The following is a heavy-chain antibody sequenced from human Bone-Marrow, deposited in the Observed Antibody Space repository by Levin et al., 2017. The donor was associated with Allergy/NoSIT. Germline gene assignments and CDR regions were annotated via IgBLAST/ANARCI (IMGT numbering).Heavy chain of an antibody. CDR3: ARAVRGSWGDYYGMDV. CDR2: FYYSGDI. Sequence: SETLSLTCGVSGDSLSSGGNSWSWIRQPPGKGLEWIGYFYYSGDISYNPSLKSRVTISVDRSKNQFSLNLRSVTAADTAVYFCARAVRGSWGDYYGMDVWGQGTTVTVSS. V-gene: IGHV4-30-2*01. D-gene: IGHD3-16*01. J-gene: IGHJ6*02. CDR1: GDSLSSGGNS.